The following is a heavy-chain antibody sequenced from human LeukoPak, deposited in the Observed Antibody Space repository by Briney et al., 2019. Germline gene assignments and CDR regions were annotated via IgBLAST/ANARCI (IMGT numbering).Heavy chain of an antibody. Sequence: PGGSLRLSCAASGFTVSAYAMAWVRQAPGKGLEWVSAISISGSKTYYADSVKGRFTISRDNSKNTLYLQMNSLRAEDTAVYYCANEIRPNDYWGQGTQVTVSS. CDR3: ANEIRPNDY. CDR2: ISISGSKT. CDR1: GFTVSAYA. J-gene: IGHJ4*02. V-gene: IGHV3-23*01. D-gene: IGHD4-17*01.